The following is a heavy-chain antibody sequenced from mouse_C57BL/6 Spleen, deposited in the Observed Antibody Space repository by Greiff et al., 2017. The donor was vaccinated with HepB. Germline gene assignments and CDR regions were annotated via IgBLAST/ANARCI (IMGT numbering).Heavy chain of an antibody. D-gene: IGHD2-2*01. CDR3: ARREVTTYAMDY. Sequence: EVKLQESGPGLVKPSQSLSLTCSVTGYSITSGYYWNWIRQFPGNKLEWMGYISYDGSNNYNPSLKNRISITRDTSKNQFFLKLNSVTTEDTATYYCARREVTTYAMDYWGQGTSVTVSS. V-gene: IGHV3-6*01. CDR2: ISYDGSN. CDR1: GYSITSGYY. J-gene: IGHJ4*01.